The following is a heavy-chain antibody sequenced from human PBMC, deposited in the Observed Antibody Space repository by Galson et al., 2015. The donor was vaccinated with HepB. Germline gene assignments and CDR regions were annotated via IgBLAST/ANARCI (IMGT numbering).Heavy chain of an antibody. J-gene: IGHJ4*02. V-gene: IGHV3-72*01. CDR3: TRGRTQTTPTNFDY. D-gene: IGHD1-14*01. CDR1: GFTFSDHS. Sequence: SLRLSCAASGFTFSDHSMDWVRQAPGKGLEWVGRARNKVNSYTTEYAASVKGRFTISRDDSKNSLYLQMNSLKTEDTAVYYCTRGRTQTTPTNFDYWGQGTLVTVSS. CDR2: ARNKVNSYTT.